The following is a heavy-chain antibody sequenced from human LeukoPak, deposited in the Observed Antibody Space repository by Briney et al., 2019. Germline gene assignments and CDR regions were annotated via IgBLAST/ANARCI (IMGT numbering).Heavy chain of an antibody. D-gene: IGHD5-24*01. J-gene: IGHJ4*02. CDR1: GFTFSSYG. Sequence: GGSLRLSCAASGFTFSSYGMHWVRQAPDKGLEWGAVIWYDGSNKDYADSVKRRFTTSRDNSKNTLYLQMNSLRAEDTAVYYCAKVRDGYTRYYFDYWAREPWSPSPQ. CDR2: IWYDGSNK. CDR3: AKVRDGYTRYYFDY. V-gene: IGHV3-33*06.